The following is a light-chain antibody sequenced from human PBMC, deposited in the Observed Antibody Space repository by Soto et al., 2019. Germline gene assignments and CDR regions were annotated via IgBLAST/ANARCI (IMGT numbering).Light chain of an antibody. CDR1: SSDVGGYNY. CDR3: KSYAGNNNWV. V-gene: IGLV2-8*01. CDR2: EVN. J-gene: IGLJ3*02. Sequence: QSALTQPPSASGSPGQSVTLSCTGTSSDVGGYNYVSWYQQHPGKVPKVMIYEVNKRPSGVPDRFSGSKSGNTASLTVSGLQAEDEADYYCKSYAGNNNWVFGGGTKLTVL.